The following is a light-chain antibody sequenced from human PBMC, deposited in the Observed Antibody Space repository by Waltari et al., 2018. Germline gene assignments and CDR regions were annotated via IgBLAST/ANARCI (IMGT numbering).Light chain of an antibody. CDR3: SSYAGSNNRV. J-gene: IGLJ3*02. CDR1: SSDVGDYNY. V-gene: IGLV2-8*01. Sequence: QSALTQPPSASGSPGQSVTISCTGTSSDVGDYNYVSWYQQHPGKAPKLMIYEVSQRPAGVPDRFSGSKAGKTAALTVSGLQAEDEADYYCSSYAGSNNRVCGGGTKLTVL. CDR2: EVS.